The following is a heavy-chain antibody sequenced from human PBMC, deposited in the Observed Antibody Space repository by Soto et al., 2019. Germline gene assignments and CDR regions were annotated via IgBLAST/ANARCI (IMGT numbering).Heavy chain of an antibody. CDR3: SRALRSAYDPGYYGMDV. CDR1: GFTFSYYG. V-gene: IGHV3-30*03. J-gene: IGHJ6*02. CDR2: ISYDGRNT. D-gene: IGHD5-12*01. Sequence: QVQLVESGGGVVQPGRSLRLSCAASGFTFSYYGMHWVRQAPGKGLEWVSFISYDGRNTDFADSVKVLFTVSRDDSKSTLYLQMNSLRADDTAVYYCSRALRSAYDPGYYGMDVWGQGTTVSVSS.